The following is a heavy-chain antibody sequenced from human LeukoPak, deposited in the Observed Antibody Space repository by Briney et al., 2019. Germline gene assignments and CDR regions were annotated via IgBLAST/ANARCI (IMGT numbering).Heavy chain of an antibody. J-gene: IGHJ4*02. CDR3: ARRYCSGGSCYLATIDY. Sequence: SETLSLTCTVSGGSIISSSYNWGWLRQPPGKGLEWIGTIYHSGTTYYNPSFGSRLTISVDTSKNRFSLKLSSVTAADTAVYYCARRYCSGGSCYLATIDYWGQGTLVTVSS. D-gene: IGHD2-15*01. V-gene: IGHV4-39*01. CDR2: IYHSGTT. CDR1: GGSIISSSYN.